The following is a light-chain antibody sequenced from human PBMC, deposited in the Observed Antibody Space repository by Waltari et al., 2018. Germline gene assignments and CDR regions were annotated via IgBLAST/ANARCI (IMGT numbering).Light chain of an antibody. J-gene: IGKJ4*01. CDR3: QQYGNLLT. Sequence: DIQMTQSPSSLSASVGDRVTITCQASQDISTSLNWYQQKPGKAPKLLIYDASSLETGVPSMFSGSGSGTHFTFTISSLQPEDIATYYCQQYGNLLTFGGGTRVEIK. V-gene: IGKV1-33*01. CDR2: DAS. CDR1: QDISTS.